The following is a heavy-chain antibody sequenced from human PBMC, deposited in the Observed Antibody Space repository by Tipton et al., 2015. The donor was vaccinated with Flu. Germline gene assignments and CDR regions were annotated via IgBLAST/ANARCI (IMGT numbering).Heavy chain of an antibody. CDR3: ARRDYSNYVSDPKSWFDP. Sequence: TLSLTCTVSGDSMRRGYFWGWIRQPPGKGLEWIGNTYHSGNTYYNPSLKSRVSISVDRSKNQFSLRLRAVTAADTAVYLCARRDYSNYVSDPKSWFDPWGQGTLVAVSS. CDR2: TYHSGNT. CDR1: GDSMRRGYF. J-gene: IGHJ5*02. V-gene: IGHV4-38-2*02. D-gene: IGHD4-11*01.